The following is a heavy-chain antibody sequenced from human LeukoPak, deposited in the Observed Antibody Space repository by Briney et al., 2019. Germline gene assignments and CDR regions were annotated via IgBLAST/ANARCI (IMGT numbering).Heavy chain of an antibody. CDR2: IYTSGST. CDR1: GGSISSYY. Sequence: AETLSLTCTVSGGSISSYYWSWIRQPAGKGLEWIGRIYTSGSTNYNPSLKSRVTMSVDTSKNQFSLKLSSVTAADTVVYYCARVGDYYYYGMDVWGQGTTVTVSS. CDR3: ARVGDYYYYGMDV. J-gene: IGHJ6*02. V-gene: IGHV4-4*07.